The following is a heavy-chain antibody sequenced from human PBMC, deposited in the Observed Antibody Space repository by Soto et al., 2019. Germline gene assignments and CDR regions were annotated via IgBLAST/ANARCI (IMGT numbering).Heavy chain of an antibody. V-gene: IGHV3-53*01. Sequence: GESLKISCAASGFTISSNYMSWVRQAPGKGLEWASVIYSSGSRYYADSVSGRFAISRDNSKNTLYLQMNSLRAEDTAVYYCARENAFGIWQQGSMVAVSS. CDR1: GFTISSNY. CDR2: IYSSGSR. CDR3: ARENAFGI. J-gene: IGHJ3*02.